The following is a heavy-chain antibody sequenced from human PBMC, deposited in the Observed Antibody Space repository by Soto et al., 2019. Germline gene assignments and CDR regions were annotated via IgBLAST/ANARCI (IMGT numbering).Heavy chain of an antibody. J-gene: IGHJ6*04. CDR2: ISFDGSTE. Sequence: QVQLVESGGGVVQPGRSLRLSCAASGFTFISYAMHWVRQAPGKGLEWVAVISFDGSTEYYADSVKGRFTISRDNSKNTVYLQMNSLRSEDTAIYYRARSRHGSGGYTHFYYGLDVWGKGTTVTVSS. CDR3: ARSRHGSGGYTHFYYGLDV. CDR1: GFTFISYA. D-gene: IGHD3-10*01. V-gene: IGHV3-30-3*01.